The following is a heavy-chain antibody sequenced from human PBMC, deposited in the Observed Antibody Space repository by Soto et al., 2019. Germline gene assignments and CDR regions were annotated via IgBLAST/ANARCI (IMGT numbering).Heavy chain of an antibody. V-gene: IGHV3-7*01. CDR1: GFTFSSYW. CDR3: ARDRGNIAARLTWFDP. J-gene: IGHJ5*02. CDR2: IKQDGSEK. D-gene: IGHD6-6*01. Sequence: EVQLVESGGGLVQPGGSLRLSCAASGFTFSSYWMSWVRQAPGKGLEWVANIKQDGSEKYYVDSVKGRFTISRDSAKNYLYLQMNSLRAEDTAVYYCARDRGNIAARLTWFDPWGQGTLVTVSS.